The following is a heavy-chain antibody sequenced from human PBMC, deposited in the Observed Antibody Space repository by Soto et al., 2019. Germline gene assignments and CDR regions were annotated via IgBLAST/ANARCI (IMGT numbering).Heavy chain of an antibody. CDR2: IIPIFGTA. J-gene: IGHJ6*02. D-gene: IGHD3-3*01. CDR3: ARDDLAGITIFGVVRAPDYYYGMDV. V-gene: IGHV1-69*13. CDR1: GGTFSSYA. Sequence: ASVKVSCKASGGTFSSYAISWVRQAPGQGLEWMGGIIPIFGTANYAQKFQGRVTITADESTSTAYMELSSLRSEDTAVYYCARDDLAGITIFGVVRAPDYYYGMDVWGQGTKVTVSS.